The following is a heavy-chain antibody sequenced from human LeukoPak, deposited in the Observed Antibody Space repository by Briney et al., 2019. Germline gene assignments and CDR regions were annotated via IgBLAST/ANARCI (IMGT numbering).Heavy chain of an antibody. V-gene: IGHV1-2*02. J-gene: IGHJ3*02. D-gene: IGHD3-3*01. CDR1: GYTFTGYY. CDR2: INPNSGGT. CDR3: ARAPSRPLLRFLEWLLAFDI. Sequence: ASVKVSCKASGYTFTGYYMHWVRQAPGQGLEWMGWINPNSGGTNYAQKFQGRVTMTRDTSISTAYMELSRLRSDDTAVYYCARAPSRPLLRFLEWLLAFDIWGQGTMVTVSS.